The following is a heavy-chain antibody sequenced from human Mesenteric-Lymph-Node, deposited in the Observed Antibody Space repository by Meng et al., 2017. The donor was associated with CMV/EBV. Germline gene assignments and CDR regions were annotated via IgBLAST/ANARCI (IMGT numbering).Heavy chain of an antibody. V-gene: IGHV3-66*02. CDR3: ARETGDGAFDI. CDR2: IYSGGST. D-gene: IGHD1-14*01. J-gene: IGHJ3*02. CDR1: GFTFDDYG. Sequence: GESLKISCAASGFTFDDYGMSWVRQAPGKGLEWVSVIYSGGSTYYADSVKGRFTISRDNSKNTLYLQMNSLRAEDTAVYYCARETGDGAFDIWGQGTMVTVSS.